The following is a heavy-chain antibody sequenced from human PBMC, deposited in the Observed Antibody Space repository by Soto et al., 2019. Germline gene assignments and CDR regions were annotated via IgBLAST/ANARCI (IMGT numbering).Heavy chain of an antibody. D-gene: IGHD2-8*01. J-gene: IGHJ4*02. V-gene: IGHV1-18*01. Sequence: ASVKVSCQASGYTFTSYGISWVRQAPGQGLEWMGWISAYNGNTNYAQKLQGRVTMTTDTSTSTAYMELRSLRSDDTAVYYCARESWYCTNGVCYSDFDYWGQGTLVTVSS. CDR1: GYTFTSYG. CDR2: ISAYNGNT. CDR3: ARESWYCTNGVCYSDFDY.